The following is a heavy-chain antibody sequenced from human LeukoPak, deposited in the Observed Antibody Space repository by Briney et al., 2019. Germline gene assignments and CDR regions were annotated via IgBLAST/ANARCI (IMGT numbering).Heavy chain of an antibody. CDR2: ISDAGNFK. Sequence: GGSLRLSCAASGFSFNNYAMHWVRQAPGKGLEWVAVISDAGNFKQYADSVKGRFTTSRDNSKNTVYLEMTSLRGDDTAVYYCAKGLVVVINRDWFDPWGQGTLVTVSS. D-gene: IGHD2-15*01. CDR1: GFSFNNYA. J-gene: IGHJ5*02. V-gene: IGHV3-30*18. CDR3: AKGLVVVINRDWFDP.